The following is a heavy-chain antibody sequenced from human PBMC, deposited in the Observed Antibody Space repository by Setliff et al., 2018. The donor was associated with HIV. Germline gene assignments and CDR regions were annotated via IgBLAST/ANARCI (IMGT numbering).Heavy chain of an antibody. CDR2: FYYSGNT. J-gene: IGHJ4*02. Sequence: SETLSLTCTVSGGSISSSSYYWGWIRQPPGKGLEWIGSFYYSGNTYYNPSLKSRVTISVDASRNHFSLKLNSVTAADTAVYYCAREPDSIPYDYWGQGTLVTVSS. V-gene: IGHV4-39*07. D-gene: IGHD4-4*01. CDR1: GGSISSSSYY. CDR3: AREPDSIPYDY.